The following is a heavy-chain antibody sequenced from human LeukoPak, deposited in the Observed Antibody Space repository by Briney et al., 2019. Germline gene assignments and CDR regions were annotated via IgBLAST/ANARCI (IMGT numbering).Heavy chain of an antibody. J-gene: IGHJ5*02. CDR3: ATYPTDNYYGSGSHYNWFDP. CDR1: GYTFTSNY. V-gene: IGHV1-46*01. D-gene: IGHD3-10*01. CDR2: ISPSGGST. Sequence: ASVKVSCKAFGYTFTSNYMHWVRQAPGQGPEWMGVISPSGGSTTYAQKFQGRVTLTRDMSTSTDYLELSSLRSEDTAVYYCATYPTDNYYGSGSHYNWFDPWGQGTLVTVSS.